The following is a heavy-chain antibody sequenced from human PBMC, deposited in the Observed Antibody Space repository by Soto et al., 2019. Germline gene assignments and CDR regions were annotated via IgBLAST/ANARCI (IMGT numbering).Heavy chain of an antibody. J-gene: IGHJ4*02. V-gene: IGHV4-31*03. D-gene: IGHD3-16*01. CDR2: IYYSGST. CDR1: GGSISSGGYY. Sequence: PSETLSLTCTVSGGSISSGGYYWSWIRQHPGKGLEWIGYIYYSGSTYYNPSLKSRVTISVDTSKNQFSLKLSSVTAADTAVYYCARDVWEGYNEYYFDYWGQGTLVTVSS. CDR3: ARDVWEGYNEYYFDY.